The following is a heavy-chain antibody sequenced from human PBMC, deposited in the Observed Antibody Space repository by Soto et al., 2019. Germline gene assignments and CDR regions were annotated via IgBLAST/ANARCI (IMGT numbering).Heavy chain of an antibody. J-gene: IGHJ6*02. CDR3: ARDGQHIVDTAMDTSYYYYYGMDV. D-gene: IGHD5-18*01. V-gene: IGHV1-69*06. CDR2: IIPIFGTA. CDR1: GGTFSSYA. Sequence: QVQLVQSGAEVKKPGSSVKVSCKASGGTFSSYAISWVRQAPGQGLEWMGGIIPIFGTANYAQKFQGRVTITADKSTSTAYMELSSLRSEDTAVYYCARDGQHIVDTAMDTSYYYYYGMDVWGQGTTVTVSS.